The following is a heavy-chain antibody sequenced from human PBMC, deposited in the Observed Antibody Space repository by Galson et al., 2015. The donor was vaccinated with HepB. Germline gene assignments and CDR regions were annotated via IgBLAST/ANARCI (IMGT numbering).Heavy chain of an antibody. D-gene: IGHD7-27*01. CDR3: VGTTSKDY. Sequence: SLRLSCAASVFTVRNNYMSWVRQAPGKGLEWVSVIYSAGSTYYADSVKGRFTISRDNSENTLYLQMNSLRTEDMAVYYCVGTTSKDYWGQGTLVTVSS. CDR2: IYSAGST. J-gene: IGHJ4*02. V-gene: IGHV3-53*01. CDR1: VFTVRNNY.